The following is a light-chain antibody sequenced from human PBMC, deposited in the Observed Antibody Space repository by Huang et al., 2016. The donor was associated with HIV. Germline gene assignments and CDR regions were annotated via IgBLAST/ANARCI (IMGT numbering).Light chain of an antibody. CDR3: QQYNNWPRGT. CDR1: QSVNTN. V-gene: IGKV3-15*01. J-gene: IGKJ1*01. CDR2: GAS. Sequence: EIVMTQSPATLSVSPGERATLSCRASQSVNTNLAWYQQKPGHAPGLLVYGASTRATGVPARFSGSGSGTEFTLTISSLQSEDFAVYYCQQYNNWPRGTFGQGTKVEIK.